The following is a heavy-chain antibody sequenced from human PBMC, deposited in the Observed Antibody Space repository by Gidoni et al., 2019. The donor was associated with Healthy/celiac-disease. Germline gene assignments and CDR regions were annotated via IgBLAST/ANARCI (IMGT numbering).Heavy chain of an antibody. CDR2: IIPILGIA. Sequence: QVQLVQSGAEVKKPGSSVKVSCKASGGTFSSYAISWVRQAPGQGLEWMGRIIPILGIANYAQKFQGRVTITADKSTSTAYMELSSLRSEDTAVYYCARLDIVVVPAATDNWFDPWGQGTLVTVSS. CDR1: GGTFSSYA. V-gene: IGHV1-69*09. CDR3: ARLDIVVVPAATDNWFDP. D-gene: IGHD2-2*03. J-gene: IGHJ5*02.